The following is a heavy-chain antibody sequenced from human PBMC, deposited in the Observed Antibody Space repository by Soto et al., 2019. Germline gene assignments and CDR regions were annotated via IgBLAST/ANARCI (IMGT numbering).Heavy chain of an antibody. CDR1: GFTFSSYS. V-gene: IGHV3-21*01. Sequence: PGGSLRLSCAASGFTFSSYSMNWVRQAPGKGLEWVSSISSSSSYIYYADSVKGRFTISRDNAKNSLYLQMNSLRAEDTAVYYCAREHLGYCTNGVCYMGFDYWGQGTLVTVSS. CDR3: AREHLGYCTNGVCYMGFDY. D-gene: IGHD2-8*01. J-gene: IGHJ4*02. CDR2: ISSSSSYI.